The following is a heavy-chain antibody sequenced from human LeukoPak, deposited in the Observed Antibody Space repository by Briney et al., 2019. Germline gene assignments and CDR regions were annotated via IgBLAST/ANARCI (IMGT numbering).Heavy chain of an antibody. CDR1: GXSFTSYW. Sequence: GESLKISFQGSGXSFTSYWIGWVRQLPGKGLEWMGIIYPGDSDTRYSPSFQGHVTISADKSISTAYLQWSSLKASDTAMYYCARQSVEMATTEGSFDYWGQGTLVTVSS. D-gene: IGHD5-24*01. V-gene: IGHV5-51*01. J-gene: IGHJ4*02. CDR3: ARQSVEMATTEGSFDY. CDR2: IYPGDSDT.